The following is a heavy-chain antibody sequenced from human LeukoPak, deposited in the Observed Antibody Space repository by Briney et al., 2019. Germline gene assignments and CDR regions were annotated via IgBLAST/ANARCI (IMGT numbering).Heavy chain of an antibody. CDR2: INWNGDIT. J-gene: IGHJ4*02. Sequence: AGGSLRLSCAASGFTFDEHGMTWVRQAPGKGLEWVSGINWNGDITGYADSVKGRFTISRDNSKNTLYLQMNSLRAEDTAVYYCANGVDYFDYWGQGTLVTVSS. CDR1: GFTFDEHG. CDR3: ANGVDYFDY. V-gene: IGHV3-20*04. D-gene: IGHD2-8*01.